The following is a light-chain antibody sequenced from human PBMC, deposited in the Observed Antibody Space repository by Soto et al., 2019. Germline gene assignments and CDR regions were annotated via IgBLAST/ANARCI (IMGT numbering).Light chain of an antibody. V-gene: IGKV1-5*01. CDR1: QSISSW. CDR2: DAS. J-gene: IGKJ1*01. CDR3: QQYNSYSRT. Sequence: DIQMTQSPSTLSASVGDRVTITCRASQSISSWLDWYQQKPGKAPKLLIYDASSLESAVPSRFSGSGSGTEFTLTISSLQPDDFASYYCQQYNSYSRTFGQGTKVEIK.